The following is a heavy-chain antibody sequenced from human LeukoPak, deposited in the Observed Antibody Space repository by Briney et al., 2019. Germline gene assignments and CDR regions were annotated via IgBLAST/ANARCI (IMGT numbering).Heavy chain of an antibody. J-gene: IGHJ5*02. CDR3: ARGLAYCGGDCTNWFDP. CDR2: IYYSGST. D-gene: IGHD2-21*02. Sequence: SETLSLTCTVSGGSISSYYWSWIRQPPGKGLEWIGYIYYSGSTNYNPSLKSRVTISVDTSKNQFSLKLSSVTAADTAVYYCARGLAYCGGDCTNWFDPWGQGTLVTVSS. V-gene: IGHV4-59*08. CDR1: GGSISSYY.